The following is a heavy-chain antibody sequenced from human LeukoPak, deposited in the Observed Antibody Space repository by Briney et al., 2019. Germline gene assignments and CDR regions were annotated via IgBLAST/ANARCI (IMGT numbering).Heavy chain of an antibody. J-gene: IGHJ6*03. Sequence: PSETLSLTCTVSGDSISSGDYYWSWIRQPAGKGLEWIGRIYTSGSTNYNPSLKSRVTISVDTSKNQFSLKLSSVTVADTAVYYCARGDWYSSSEDYYMDVWGKGTTVTVSS. CDR2: IYTSGST. CDR3: ARGDWYSSSEDYYMDV. CDR1: GDSISSGDYY. D-gene: IGHD6-13*01. V-gene: IGHV4-61*02.